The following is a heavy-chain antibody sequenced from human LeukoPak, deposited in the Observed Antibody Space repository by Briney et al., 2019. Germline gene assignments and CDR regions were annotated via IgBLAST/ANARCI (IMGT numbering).Heavy chain of an antibody. CDR1: GFPFSAYD. CDR3: VRGALPGDNWYFDL. J-gene: IGHJ2*01. CDR2: FGSAGDT. Sequence: GGSLRLSCATSGFPFSAYDTHWVRQAPGKGLEWVSAFGSAGDTYYPGAVKGRFTISRDYAKDSLFLQMDSLTAGDTAVYFCVRGALPGDNWYFDLWGRGTLVTVS. V-gene: IGHV3-13*01.